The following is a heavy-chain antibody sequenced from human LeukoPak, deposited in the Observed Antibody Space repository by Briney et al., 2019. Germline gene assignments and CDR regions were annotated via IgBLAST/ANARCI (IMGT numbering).Heavy chain of an antibody. D-gene: IGHD6-25*01. CDR2: INPNSGGT. J-gene: IGHJ4*02. CDR1: GYTFTGYY. Sequence: ASVKVSCKASGYTFTGYYMHWVRQAPGQGLEWMGWINPNSGGTNCAQKFQGRVTMTRDTSISTAYMELSRLRSDDTAVYYCARVGIGYPLNYWGQGTLVTVSS. CDR3: ARVGIGYPLNY. V-gene: IGHV1-2*02.